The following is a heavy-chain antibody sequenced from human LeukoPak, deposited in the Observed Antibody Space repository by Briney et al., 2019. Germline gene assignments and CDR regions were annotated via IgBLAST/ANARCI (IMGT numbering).Heavy chain of an antibody. D-gene: IGHD6-13*01. Sequence: GGSLRLSCAASGFTVSSNYMSWVRQAPGKGLEWVSVIYSGGSTYYADSVKGRFTISRDNSKNTLYLQMNSLRAEDTAVYYCAGGRYYSSSWYFPHGFDYWGQGTLVTVSS. V-gene: IGHV3-66*01. CDR3: AGGRYYSSSWYFPHGFDY. CDR2: IYSGGST. CDR1: GFTVSSNY. J-gene: IGHJ4*02.